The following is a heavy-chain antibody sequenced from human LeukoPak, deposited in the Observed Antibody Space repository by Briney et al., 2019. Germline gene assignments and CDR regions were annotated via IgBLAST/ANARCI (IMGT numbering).Heavy chain of an antibody. CDR2: ISSNGGST. CDR3: VKDLWDCSSTSCSPTFDY. V-gene: IGHV3-64D*06. D-gene: IGHD2-2*01. J-gene: IGHJ4*02. Sequence: GGSLRISCSASGFTFSSYAMHWVRQAPGKGLEYVSAISSNGGSTYYADSVKGRFTISRDNSKNTLYLQMSSLRAEDTAVCYCVKDLWDCSSTSCSPTFDYWGQGALVTVSS. CDR1: GFTFSSYA.